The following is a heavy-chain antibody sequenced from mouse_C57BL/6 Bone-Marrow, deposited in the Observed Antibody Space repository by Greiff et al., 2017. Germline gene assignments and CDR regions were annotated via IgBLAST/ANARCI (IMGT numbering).Heavy chain of an antibody. CDR2: ISDGGSYT. Sequence: EVKLVESGGGLVKPGGSLKLSCAASGFTFSSYAMSWVRQTPEKRLEWVATISDGGSYTYYPDNVKGRFTISRDNAKNHLYLQMSHLKSEDTAMYYCASDLYGSSYLRDYWGQGTTLTVSS. CDR3: ASDLYGSSYLRDY. J-gene: IGHJ2*01. CDR1: GFTFSSYA. V-gene: IGHV5-4*03. D-gene: IGHD1-1*01.